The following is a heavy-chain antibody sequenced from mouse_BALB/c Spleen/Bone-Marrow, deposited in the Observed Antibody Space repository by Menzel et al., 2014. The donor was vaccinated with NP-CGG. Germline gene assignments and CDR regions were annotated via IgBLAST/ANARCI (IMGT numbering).Heavy chain of an antibody. V-gene: IGHV1-4*01. D-gene: IGHD2-1*01. J-gene: IGHJ3*01. CDR2: INPSSGYT. CDR1: GYTFTSYT. Sequence: VQLQQSGAELARPGDSVKMTCTASGYTFTSYTMHWVKQRPGQGLEWIGYINPSSGYTNYNQKFKDKARLSADKSTSTAFMQLSSLKSEDSAVYYCAREGYGKLFAYWGQGTLVTVSA. CDR3: AREGYGKLFAY.